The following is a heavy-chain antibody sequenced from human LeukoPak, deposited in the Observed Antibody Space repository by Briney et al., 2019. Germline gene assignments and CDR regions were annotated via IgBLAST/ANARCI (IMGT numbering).Heavy chain of an antibody. CDR1: GGTFSSYA. D-gene: IGHD6-6*01. V-gene: IGHV1-69*05. Sequence: GASVKVSCKASGGTFSSYAISWVRQAPGQGLEWMGGIIPIFGTANYAQKFQGRVTITTDESTSTAYMELSSLRSEDTAVYYCARGIAARRYYFDYWGQGTLVTVSS. CDR3: ARGIAARRYYFDY. CDR2: IIPIFGTA. J-gene: IGHJ4*02.